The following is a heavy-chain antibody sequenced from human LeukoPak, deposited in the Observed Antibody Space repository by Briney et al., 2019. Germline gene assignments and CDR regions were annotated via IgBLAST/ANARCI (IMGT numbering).Heavy chain of an antibody. CDR3: AKRFSGWYGVDY. Sequence: GGCLRLSCAASGFTFNNYAMTWVRQAPGKGLEWVSAISGSGGTTLYADSVKGRFTISRDNSKNTLYLQMNSLRAEDTAVYYCAKRFSGWYGVDYWGQGTLVTVSS. J-gene: IGHJ4*02. V-gene: IGHV3-23*01. D-gene: IGHD6-19*01. CDR1: GFTFNNYA. CDR2: ISGSGGTT.